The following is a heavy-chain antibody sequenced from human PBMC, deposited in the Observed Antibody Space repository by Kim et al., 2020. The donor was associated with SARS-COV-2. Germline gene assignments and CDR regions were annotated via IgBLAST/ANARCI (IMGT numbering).Heavy chain of an antibody. CDR1: GFTVSSNY. J-gene: IGHJ4*02. D-gene: IGHD3-3*01. V-gene: IGHV3-66*01. Sequence: GGSLRLSCAASGFTVSSNYMSWVRQAPGKGLEWVSVIYSGGSTYYADSVKGRFTISRDNSKNTLYLQMNSLRAEDTAVYYCARVVWSGYPSPFDYWGQGTLVTVSS. CDR3: ARVVWSGYPSPFDY. CDR2: IYSGGST.